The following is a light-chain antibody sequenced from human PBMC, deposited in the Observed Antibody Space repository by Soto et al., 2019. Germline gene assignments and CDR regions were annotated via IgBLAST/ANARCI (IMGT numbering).Light chain of an antibody. CDR3: QQYNNWPIT. CDR1: QTVNNNY. V-gene: IGKV3-20*01. CDR2: GAS. Sequence: ELVLTQSPGTLSLSPGERATLSCRASQTVNNNYLAWYQQIPGQAPRLLISGASGRATGTPDRFSGSASGTDFTLTISRLEPEDFAVYYCQQYNNWPITFGQGTRLEIK. J-gene: IGKJ5*01.